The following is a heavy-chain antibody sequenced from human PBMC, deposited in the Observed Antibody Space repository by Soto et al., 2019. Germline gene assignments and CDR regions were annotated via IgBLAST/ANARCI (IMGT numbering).Heavy chain of an antibody. J-gene: IGHJ3*02. D-gene: IGHD4-17*01. V-gene: IGHV4-30-2*01. CDR2: IYHTGSS. CDR3: AKEGDYSAYDI. Sequence: QLQLQESGSGLVKPSQTLSLTCTISGGSISSGAYSWGWIRQPPGKGLEWIGYIYHTGSSYYTPSLKNRVTISVDKSKNHFSLELTSVTSADTAVYFYAKEGDYSAYDIWGQGTMVIVSS. CDR1: GGSISSGAYS.